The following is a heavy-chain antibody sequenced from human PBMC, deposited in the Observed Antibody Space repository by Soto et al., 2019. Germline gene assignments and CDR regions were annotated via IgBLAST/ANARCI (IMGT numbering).Heavy chain of an antibody. CDR1: GYTFATHW. CDR2: IYPGDSDT. D-gene: IGHD6-6*01. J-gene: IGHJ4*02. V-gene: IGHV5-51*01. CDR3: ARPLGSSPLFDY. Sequence: GESLKISCKGSGYTFATHWIAWVRQMPGKGLEWMGIIYPGDSDTRYSPSFQGRITITADESTSTAYMELSSLRSEDTAVYYCARPLGSSPLFDYWGQGTLVTVSS.